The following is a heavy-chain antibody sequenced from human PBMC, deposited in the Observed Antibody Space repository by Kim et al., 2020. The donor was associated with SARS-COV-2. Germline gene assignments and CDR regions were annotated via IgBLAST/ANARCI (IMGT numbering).Heavy chain of an antibody. J-gene: IGHJ4*02. Sequence: GGSLRLSCAASGFTFSDYYMSWIRQAPGKGLEWVSYISSSSSYTNYADSVKGRFTISRDNAKNSLYLQMNSLRAEDTAVYYCARTIWKWELPHYFDYWGQGTLVTVSS. CDR3: ARTIWKWELPHYFDY. D-gene: IGHD1-26*01. V-gene: IGHV3-11*03. CDR2: ISSSSSYT. CDR1: GFTFSDYY.